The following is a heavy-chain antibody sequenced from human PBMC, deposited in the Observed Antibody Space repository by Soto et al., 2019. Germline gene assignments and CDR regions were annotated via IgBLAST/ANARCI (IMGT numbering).Heavy chain of an antibody. CDR1: GGSISSYY. Sequence: LSLPCTVSGGSISSYYWSWIRQPPGKGLEWIGYMYYGGRTNYNPSLKSRVTISVDTSKMQVSLKLSSVTAADTAVYFCARGTPSPLIVRSSRGPWFDPWGQGTLVTVSS. V-gene: IGHV4-59*08. J-gene: IGHJ5*02. CDR2: MYYGGRT. D-gene: IGHD2-15*01. CDR3: ARGTPSPLIVRSSRGPWFDP.